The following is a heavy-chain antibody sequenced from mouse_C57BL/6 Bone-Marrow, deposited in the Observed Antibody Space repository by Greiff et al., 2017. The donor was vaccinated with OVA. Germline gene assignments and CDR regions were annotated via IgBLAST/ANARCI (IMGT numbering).Heavy chain of an antibody. CDR2: INSGGSFT. J-gene: IGHJ4*01. D-gene: IGHD2-12*01. CDR3: ARVYDTLYYYAMDY. CDR1: GFTFSSYG. Sequence: EVQRVESGGDLVKPGGSLKLSCAASGFTFSSYGMSWVRQTPDKRLEWVATINSGGSFTYYSDSVKGRFTISRDNAENTLYLQLSSLKSEDTAMFYCARVYDTLYYYAMDYWGQGTSVTVSS. V-gene: IGHV5-6*01.